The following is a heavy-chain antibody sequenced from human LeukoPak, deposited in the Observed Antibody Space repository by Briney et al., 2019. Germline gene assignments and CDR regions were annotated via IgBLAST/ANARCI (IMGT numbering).Heavy chain of an antibody. Sequence: GGSLRLSCAAPGFTFSSHWMHWVRQAPGKGLVWVSRINRDGSSTSYADSVKGRLTISRDNAKNTLYLQMNSLRAEDTAVYYCAREIVGAREFDYWGQGTLVTVSS. CDR3: AREIVGAREFDY. CDR1: GFTFSSHW. D-gene: IGHD1-26*01. J-gene: IGHJ4*02. CDR2: INRDGSST. V-gene: IGHV3-74*01.